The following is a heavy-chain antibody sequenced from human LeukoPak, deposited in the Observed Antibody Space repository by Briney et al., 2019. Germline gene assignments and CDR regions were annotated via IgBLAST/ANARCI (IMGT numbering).Heavy chain of an antibody. CDR2: VYHSGST. CDR3: ARSYFSVGAFDI. CDR1: GYSIRTGYY. J-gene: IGHJ3*02. V-gene: IGHV4-38-2*01. Sequence: KPSETLPLTCDVSGYSIRTGYYWGWVRQPPGKDLEWIGSVYHSGSTYYNPSLQSRVNILVDTSKNQFPLSLTSVTAADTAVYYCARSYFSVGAFDIWGQGTMVTVSS. D-gene: IGHD2/OR15-2a*01.